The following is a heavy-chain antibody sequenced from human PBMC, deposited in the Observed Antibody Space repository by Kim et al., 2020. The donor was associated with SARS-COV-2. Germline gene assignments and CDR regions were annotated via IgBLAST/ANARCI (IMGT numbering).Heavy chain of an antibody. CDR3: ARPYCSGGSCYSSQHAFDI. Sequence: SVKVSCKASGGTFSSYAISWVRQAPGQGLEWMGGIIPIFGTANYAQKFQGRVTITADESTSTAYMELSSLRSEDTAVYYCARPYCSGGSCYSSQHAFDIWGQGTMVTVSS. V-gene: IGHV1-69*13. CDR2: IIPIFGTA. CDR1: GGTFSSYA. J-gene: IGHJ3*02. D-gene: IGHD2-15*01.